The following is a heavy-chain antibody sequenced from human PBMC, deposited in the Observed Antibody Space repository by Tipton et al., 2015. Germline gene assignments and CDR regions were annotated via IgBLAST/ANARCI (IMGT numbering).Heavy chain of an antibody. D-gene: IGHD6-19*01. CDR3: AREGSGWYGADY. Sequence: GSLRLSCAASGFSFSDAWMNWVRQAPGKGLEWVANIKQDGSEKYYVDSVKGRFTISRDNAKNLLYLQMNSLRAEDTAVYYCAREGSGWYGADYWGQGTLVTVSS. V-gene: IGHV3-7*01. CDR2: IKQDGSEK. CDR1: GFSFSDAW. J-gene: IGHJ4*02.